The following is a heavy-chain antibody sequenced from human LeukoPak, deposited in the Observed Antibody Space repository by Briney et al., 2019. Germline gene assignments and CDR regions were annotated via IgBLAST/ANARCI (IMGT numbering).Heavy chain of an antibody. V-gene: IGHV3-13*01. CDR3: ARGRDGYNLGAFDI. D-gene: IGHD5-24*01. Sequence: GGSLRLSCAASGFTFSSYDMHGVRHATGKGLEWVSAIGTAGDTYYPGSVKGRFTISRENAKNSLYLQMNSLRAGDTAVYYCARGRDGYNLGAFDIWGQGTMVTVSS. J-gene: IGHJ3*02. CDR1: GFTFSSYD. CDR2: IGTAGDT.